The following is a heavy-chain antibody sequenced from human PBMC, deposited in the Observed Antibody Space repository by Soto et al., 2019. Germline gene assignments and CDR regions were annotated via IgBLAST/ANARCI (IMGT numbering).Heavy chain of an antibody. CDR1: VFAFSNYE. CDR3: ARESFSASPNFFDY. J-gene: IGHJ4*02. D-gene: IGHD3-3*02. Sequence: PWGALRLSGAASVFAFSNYEMNWVRQAPGKGLEWVSYISLSGSTIYYADSVKGRFTISRDDAKNSLYLQMDSLRADDTAVYYCARESFSASPNFFDYWGQGTLVTVSS. V-gene: IGHV3-48*03. CDR2: ISLSGSTI.